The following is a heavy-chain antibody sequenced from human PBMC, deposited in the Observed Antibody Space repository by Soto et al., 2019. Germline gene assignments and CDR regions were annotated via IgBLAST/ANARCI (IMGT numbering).Heavy chain of an antibody. CDR2: ISYDGTYQ. J-gene: IGHJ3*01. CDR3: AKQHSDLVIGAFDV. V-gene: IGHV3-30*18. CDR1: GFMFSSFG. D-gene: IGHD4-4*01. Sequence: GGSLRLSCAACGFMFSSFGIHWVRQAPGKGLEWVAVISYDGTYQYYDDSVKGRFTISRDNFGNTVALQMNSLRPEDTAVYYCAKQHSDLVIGAFDVWGPGAVVTVSS.